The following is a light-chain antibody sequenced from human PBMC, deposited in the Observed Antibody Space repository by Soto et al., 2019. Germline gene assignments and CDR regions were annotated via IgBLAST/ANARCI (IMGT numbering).Light chain of an antibody. CDR3: QSGVT. V-gene: IGKV1-5*03. CDR2: QAS. J-gene: IGKJ4*01. Sequence: DIQMTQSPSTLSASVGDRVTITCRASQSSSWLAWYQQKPGKAPKLLIYQASSLQSGVPSRFSGSGSGTEFTLTISSLQPDDLATYYCQSGVTFGGGTKVEIK. CDR1: QSSSW.